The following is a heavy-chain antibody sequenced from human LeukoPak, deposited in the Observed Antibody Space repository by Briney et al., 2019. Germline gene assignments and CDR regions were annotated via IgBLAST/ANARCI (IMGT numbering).Heavy chain of an antibody. Sequence: GGSLRLSCAASGFTFSSYRMNWVRQAPGKGLEWVSYISSSSSYIYYADSVKGRFTISRDNAKNSLYLQMNSLRAEDTAVYYCARDPFTALIAAAVDGMDVWGQGTTVTVSS. CDR2: ISSSSSYI. J-gene: IGHJ6*02. CDR3: ARDPFTALIAAAVDGMDV. CDR1: GFTFSSYR. V-gene: IGHV3-21*05. D-gene: IGHD6-13*01.